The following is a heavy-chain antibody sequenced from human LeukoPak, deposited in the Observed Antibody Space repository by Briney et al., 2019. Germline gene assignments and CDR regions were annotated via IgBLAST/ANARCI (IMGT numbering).Heavy chain of an antibody. CDR2: IIPIFGTA. V-gene: IGHV1-69*13. D-gene: IGHD3-22*01. CDR1: GGTFSSYA. Sequence: ASVKVSCKASGGTFSSYAISWVRQAPGQGLEWMGGIIPIFGTANYAQKFQGGVTITADESTSTAYMELSSLRSEDTAVYYCARSGYYYDSSGYSEFDYWGQGTLVTVSS. J-gene: IGHJ4*02. CDR3: ARSGYYYDSSGYSEFDY.